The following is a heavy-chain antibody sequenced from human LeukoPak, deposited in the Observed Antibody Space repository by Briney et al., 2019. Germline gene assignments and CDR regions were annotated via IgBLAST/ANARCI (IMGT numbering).Heavy chain of an antibody. CDR2: INSDGSST. Sequence: GGSLRLSCAASGFTFSSYWMHWVRQAPGKGLVWVSRINSDGSSTSYADSVKGRFTISRDNAKNTLYLQMNSLRAEDTAVYYCARVGYSAQADYWGQGTLVTVSS. V-gene: IGHV3-74*01. CDR1: GFTFSSYW. D-gene: IGHD4-23*01. J-gene: IGHJ4*02. CDR3: ARVGYSAQADY.